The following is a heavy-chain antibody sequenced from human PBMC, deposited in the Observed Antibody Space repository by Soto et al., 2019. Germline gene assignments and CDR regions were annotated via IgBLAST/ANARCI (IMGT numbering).Heavy chain of an antibody. CDR2: ISSTSSTI. CDR3: ASDWFYMDV. J-gene: IGHJ6*03. Sequence: EVQLVESGGGLVQPGGSLRLSCAASGFTFSSYPMNWVRHAPGKGLEWVSYISSTSSTIYYADSVKGRFTISRDNAKNSLYLQMNSLRAEDTPVYYCASDWFYMDVWGKGTTVSVSS. D-gene: IGHD3-9*01. V-gene: IGHV3-48*01. CDR1: GFTFSSYP.